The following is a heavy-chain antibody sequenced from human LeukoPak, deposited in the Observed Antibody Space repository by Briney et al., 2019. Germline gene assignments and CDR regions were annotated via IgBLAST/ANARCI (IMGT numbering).Heavy chain of an antibody. CDR2: IRSKSYGGAT. CDR3: TRDYYGSPDY. CDR1: GFIFGDYA. V-gene: IGHV3-49*04. J-gene: IGHJ4*02. Sequence: PGQSLRLSCSASGFIFGDYAMSWVRQAPGKGLEWVGFIRSKSYGGATEYAASVKGRFTFSRDDSKSVVYLQMTSLKIEDTAVYYCTRDYYGSPDYWGQGTLVAVSS. D-gene: IGHD3-10*01.